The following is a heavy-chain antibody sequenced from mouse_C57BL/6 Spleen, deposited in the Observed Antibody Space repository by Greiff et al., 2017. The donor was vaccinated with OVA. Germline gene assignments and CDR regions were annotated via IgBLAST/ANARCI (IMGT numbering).Heavy chain of an antibody. D-gene: IGHD2-4*01. Sequence: QVQLQQPGAELVKPGASVKMSCKASGYTFTSYWITWVKQRPGQGLEWLGDIYPGSGSTTYNEKFKSKATLTVDTSSSTAYMQLSSLTSEDSAVYYCARWDYDYDVDYWGQGTTLTVSS. J-gene: IGHJ2*01. V-gene: IGHV1-55*01. CDR3: ARWDYDYDVDY. CDR2: IYPGSGST. CDR1: GYTFTSYW.